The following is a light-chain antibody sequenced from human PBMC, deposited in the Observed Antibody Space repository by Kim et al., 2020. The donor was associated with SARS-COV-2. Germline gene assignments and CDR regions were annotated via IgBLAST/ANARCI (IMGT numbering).Light chain of an antibody. CDR2: LNSDGSH. CDR3: QTWGTGIPWV. CDR1: SGHSSYA. V-gene: IGLV4-69*01. Sequence: QLVLTQSPSASASLGASVKLTCTLSSGHSSYAIAWHQQQPEKGPRYLMKLNSDGSHSKGDGIPDRFSGSSSGAERYLTISSLQSEDEADYYCQTWGTGIPWVFGGGTQLPVL. J-gene: IGLJ3*02.